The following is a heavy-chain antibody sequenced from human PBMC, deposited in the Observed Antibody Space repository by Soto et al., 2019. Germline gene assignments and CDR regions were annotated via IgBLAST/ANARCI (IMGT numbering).Heavy chain of an antibody. CDR2: ISSSSSYI. D-gene: IGHD6-6*01. V-gene: IGHV3-21*01. CDR1: GFTFSSYS. CDR3: ARDKAARPPFTFDY. Sequence: GGSLRLSCAASGFTFSSYSMNWVRQAPGKGLEWVSSISSSSSYIYYADSVKGRFTISRDNAKNSLYLQMNSLRAEDTAVYYGARDKAARPPFTFDYGGKGTLVTVPS. J-gene: IGHJ4*02.